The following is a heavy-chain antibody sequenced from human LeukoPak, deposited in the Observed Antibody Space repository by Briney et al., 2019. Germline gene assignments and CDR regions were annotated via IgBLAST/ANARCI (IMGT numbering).Heavy chain of an antibody. V-gene: IGHV3-21*06. D-gene: IGHD3-16*02. J-gene: IGHJ4*02. Sequence: GGSLRLSCATSGFTFSSYSMSWVRQAPGKGLEWVSFISSISSYIYYADSVKGRFTISRDNARNTLYLQMNSLRAEDTAVYYCARVAGRGVVIVEYYFDHWGQGTLVTVSS. CDR2: ISSISSYI. CDR3: ARVAGRGVVIVEYYFDH. CDR1: GFTFSSYS.